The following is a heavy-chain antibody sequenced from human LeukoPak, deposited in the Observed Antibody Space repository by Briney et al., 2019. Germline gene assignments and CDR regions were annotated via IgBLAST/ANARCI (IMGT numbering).Heavy chain of an antibody. D-gene: IGHD3-10*01. J-gene: IGHJ4*02. CDR1: GFTFSSYG. CDR2: ISYDGSNK. V-gene: IGHV3-30*18. Sequence: GGSLRLSCAASGFTFSSYGMHWVRQAPGKGLEWVAVISYDGSNKYYADSVKGRFTISRDNSKNTLYLQMNSLRAEDTAVYYCAKGHYYGSGSLDYWGQGTLVTVSS. CDR3: AKGHYYGSGSLDY.